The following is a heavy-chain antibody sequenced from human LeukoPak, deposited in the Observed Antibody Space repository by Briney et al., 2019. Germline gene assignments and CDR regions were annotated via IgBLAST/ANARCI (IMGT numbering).Heavy chain of an antibody. CDR3: ARDYWSYSASWLDF. CDR1: GSFFSTYT. V-gene: IGHV3-21*01. D-gene: IGHD6-13*01. Sequence: GGSLRLSCAASGSFFSTYTMNWVRQAPGKGLEWVSSISSGSRYMYFANSVKGRFTISRDNANNSLYLQMNSLTAEDTAVYYCARDYWSYSASWLDFWGQGTLVTVSS. CDR2: ISSGSRYM. J-gene: IGHJ4*02.